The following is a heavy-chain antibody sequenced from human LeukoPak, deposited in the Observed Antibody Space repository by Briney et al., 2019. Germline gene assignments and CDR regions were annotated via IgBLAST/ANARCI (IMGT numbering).Heavy chain of an antibody. V-gene: IGHV3-66*02. CDR1: GFTVSSNY. CDR2: IYGGGST. D-gene: IGHD3-10*01. CDR3: ASTVSGFGELNN. J-gene: IGHJ4*02. Sequence: PGGSLRLSXAASGFTVSSNYMTWVRQAPGKGLEWVSVIYGGGSTYYAESVKGRFTISRDNSKSTLYLQMNSLSAEDTAVYYCASTVSGFGELNNWGQGTLATVSS.